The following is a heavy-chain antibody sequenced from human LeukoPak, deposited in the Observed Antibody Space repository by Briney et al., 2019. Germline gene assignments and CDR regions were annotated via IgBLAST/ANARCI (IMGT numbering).Heavy chain of an antibody. J-gene: IGHJ3*02. D-gene: IGHD2-21*01. Sequence: QTLSLTCAISGDSVSSSSIAWNWIRQSPSRGLEWLGRTYYRSSKWNYEYAVSVKSRINVNLDTFRDQLSLQLNSVTPEDTAVYYCARGRYSGFDIWGQGTMVTVSS. V-gene: IGHV6-1*01. CDR1: GDSVSSSSIA. CDR2: TYYRSSKWNY. CDR3: ARGRYSGFDI.